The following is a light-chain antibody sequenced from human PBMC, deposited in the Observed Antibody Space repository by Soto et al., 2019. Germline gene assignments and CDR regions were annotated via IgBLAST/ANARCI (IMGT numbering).Light chain of an antibody. CDR3: MQPLQTPYT. Sequence: DIVMTQSPLSLPVTPGEPASISCRSSQSLLYGAGYMYVDWYLQKPGQPPQLLTFLGSNRAPGVPDRCSGDVSGTDVTLKISRVEAGDLGVYYCMQPLQTPYTFGEGTNLAIK. J-gene: IGKJ2*01. CDR1: QSLLYGAGYMY. CDR2: LGS. V-gene: IGKV2-28*01.